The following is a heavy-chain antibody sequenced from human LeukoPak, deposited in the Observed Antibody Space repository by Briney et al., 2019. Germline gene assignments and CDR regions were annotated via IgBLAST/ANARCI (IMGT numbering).Heavy chain of an antibody. Sequence: PGGSLRLSCAASGFTFSSSGMHWVRQAPGKGLEWVAFIRFDGSNTYYADSVKGRFTISRDNSKNSLYLQMNSLRAEDTAVYYCAKDGLLTGYEYYFDYWGQGTLVTVSS. CDR1: GFTFSSSG. D-gene: IGHD3-9*01. V-gene: IGHV3-30*02. CDR3: AKDGLLTGYEYYFDY. J-gene: IGHJ4*02. CDR2: IRFDGSNT.